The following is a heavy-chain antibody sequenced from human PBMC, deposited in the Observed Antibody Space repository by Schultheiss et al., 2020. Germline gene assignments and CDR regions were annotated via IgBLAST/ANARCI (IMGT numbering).Heavy chain of an antibody. V-gene: IGHV3-11*01. J-gene: IGHJ4*02. D-gene: IGHD3-16*02. Sequence: GGSLRLSCAVSGFTFSDYYMSWIRQAPGKGLEWVSYISSSGSTIYYADSVKGRFTISRDNAKNSLYLQMNSLRAEDTAVYYCARCMYVWGSYLDYWGQGTVVTVSS. CDR1: GFTFSDYY. CDR3: ARCMYVWGSYLDY. CDR2: ISSSGSTI.